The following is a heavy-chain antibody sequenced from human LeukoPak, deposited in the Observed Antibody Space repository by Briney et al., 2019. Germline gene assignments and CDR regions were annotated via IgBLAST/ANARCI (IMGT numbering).Heavy chain of an antibody. CDR3: ARDLSIAAAGTRNDY. CDR1: GFTFSSYS. V-gene: IGHV3-21*01. CDR2: ISSSSSYI. Sequence: PGGSLRLSCAASGFTFSSYSMNWVRQAPGKGLEWVSSISSSSSYIYYADSVKGRFTISRDNAKNSLYLQMNSLRAEDTAVYYCARDLSIAAAGTRNDYWGQGTLVTVSS. J-gene: IGHJ4*02. D-gene: IGHD6-13*01.